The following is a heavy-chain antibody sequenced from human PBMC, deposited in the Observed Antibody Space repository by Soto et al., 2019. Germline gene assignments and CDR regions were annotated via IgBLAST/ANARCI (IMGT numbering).Heavy chain of an antibody. J-gene: IGHJ3*02. V-gene: IGHV3-23*01. CDR2: ISGSGGST. Sequence: EVQLLESGGGLVQPGGSLRLSCAASGFTFSSYAMSWVRQAPGKGLEWVSAISGSGGSTYYADSVKGRFTISRDNSXXXXXLQXXXXRAXXXAVXXCAKGGSGWYDAFDIWGQGTMVTVSS. D-gene: IGHD6-19*01. CDR1: GFTFSSYA. CDR3: AKGGSGWYDAFDI.